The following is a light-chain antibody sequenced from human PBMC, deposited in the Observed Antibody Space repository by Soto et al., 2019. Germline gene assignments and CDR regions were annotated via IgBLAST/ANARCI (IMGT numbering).Light chain of an antibody. V-gene: IGKV1-6*01. J-gene: IGKJ1*01. Sequence: AIQMTQSPSSLSASVGDRVTITCRASQGIRNDLGWYQQKPGKAPKLLIYAASSLQSGVPSTFSGSGSGTDFTLTISRLEPEDFAVYYCQQYGSSPTWTFGQGTKVDIK. CDR2: AAS. CDR1: QGIRND. CDR3: QQYGSSPTWT.